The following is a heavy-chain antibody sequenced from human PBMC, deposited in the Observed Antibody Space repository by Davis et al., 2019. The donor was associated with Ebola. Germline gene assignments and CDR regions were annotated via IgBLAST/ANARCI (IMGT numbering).Heavy chain of an antibody. CDR1: GGSISSSSYY. J-gene: IGHJ6*02. D-gene: IGHD3-9*01. Sequence: PSETLSLTCTVSGGSISSSSYYWGWIRQPPGKGLEWIGSIYYSGSTNYNPSLKSRVTMSVDTSKNQFSLKLSSVTAADTAVYYCARGEGRYFDWLSQRPPYYGMDVWGQGTTVTVSS. CDR3: ARGEGRYFDWLSQRPPYYGMDV. V-gene: IGHV4-39*07. CDR2: IYYSGST.